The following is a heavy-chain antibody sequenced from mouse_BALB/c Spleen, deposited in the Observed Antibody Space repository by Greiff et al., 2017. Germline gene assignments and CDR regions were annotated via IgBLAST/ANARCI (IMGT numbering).Heavy chain of an antibody. V-gene: IGHV1S81*02. CDR1: GYTFTSYY. CDR2: INPSNGGT. D-gene: IGHD1-1*01. CDR3: TGDGSSYGFDY. Sequence: VQLQQSGAELVKPGASVKLSCKASGYTFTSYYMYWVKQRPGQGLEWIGEINPSNGGTNFNEKFKSKATMTVDKSSSTAYMQLSSLTSEDSAVYYCTGDGSSYGFDYWGQGTLVTVSA. J-gene: IGHJ3*01.